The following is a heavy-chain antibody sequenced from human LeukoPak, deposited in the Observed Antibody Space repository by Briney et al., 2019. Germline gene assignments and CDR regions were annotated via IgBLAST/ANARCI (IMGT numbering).Heavy chain of an antibody. CDR3: ASNYDYYDSSGQLDI. CDR1: GFTFSDYY. J-gene: IGHJ3*02. CDR2: ISSSGSTI. V-gene: IGHV3-11*04. Sequence: PGGSLRLSCAASGFTFSDYYMSWIRQAPGKGLEWVSYISSSGSTIYYADSVKGRFTISRDNAKNSLYPQMNSLRAEDTAVYYCASNYDYYDSSGQLDIWGQGTMVTVSS. D-gene: IGHD3-22*01.